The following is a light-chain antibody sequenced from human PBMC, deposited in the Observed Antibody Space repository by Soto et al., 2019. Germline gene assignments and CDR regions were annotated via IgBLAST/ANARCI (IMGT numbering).Light chain of an antibody. Sequence: EIVLTQSPATLSLSPGERATLSCRASQSVSSYLAWYQQKLGQAPRLLIYDASNRATGIPARFSGSGSGTDFTLTISCLEPEDFAVYYCQQRSNWPPYTFGQGTKLEIK. V-gene: IGKV3-11*01. CDR1: QSVSSY. J-gene: IGKJ2*01. CDR3: QQRSNWPPYT. CDR2: DAS.